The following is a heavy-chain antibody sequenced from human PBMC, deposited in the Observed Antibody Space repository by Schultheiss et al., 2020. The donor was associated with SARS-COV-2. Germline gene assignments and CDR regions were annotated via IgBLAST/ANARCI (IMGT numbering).Heavy chain of an antibody. J-gene: IGHJ6*02. CDR2: IYSGGST. D-gene: IGHD6-6*01. CDR1: GFTVSSNY. CDR3: ARDEYSSSSSDGMDV. Sequence: GGSLRLSCAASGFTVSSNYMSWVRQAPGKGLEWVSVIYSGGSTYYADSVKGRFTISRDNSKNTLYLQMNSLRAEDTAVYYCARDEYSSSSSDGMDVWGQGTTVTVSS. V-gene: IGHV3-53*01.